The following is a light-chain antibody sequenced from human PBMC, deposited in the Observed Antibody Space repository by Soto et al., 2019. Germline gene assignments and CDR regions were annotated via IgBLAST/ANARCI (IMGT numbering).Light chain of an antibody. CDR1: QSVSSN. V-gene: IGKV3-15*01. Sequence: EVVMTQSPATLSVSPGERATLSCRASQSVSSNLAWYQQKPGQAPRLLIYGASTRATGIPARFSGSGSGTEFTLTISSLQSEEFAVYYCQQXNNWPTFGQGTKVDIK. J-gene: IGKJ1*01. CDR2: GAS. CDR3: QQXNNWPT.